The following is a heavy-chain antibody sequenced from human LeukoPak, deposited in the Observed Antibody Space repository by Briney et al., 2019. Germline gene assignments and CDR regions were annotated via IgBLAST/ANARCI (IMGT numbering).Heavy chain of an antibody. J-gene: IGHJ6*03. CDR3: VRHFTVNRAYYHYMDV. CDR1: GYSFSSYW. V-gene: IGHV5-51*01. CDR2: VYPGDSDT. D-gene: IGHD1-14*01. Sequence: GESLKISCTASGYSFSSYWIAWVRQMPGEGLEWMGIVYPGDSDTRYSPSFQDQVTISADKSISTAYLHWSSLKASDTAMYYCVRHFTVNRAYYHYMDVWGKGTTVTVSS.